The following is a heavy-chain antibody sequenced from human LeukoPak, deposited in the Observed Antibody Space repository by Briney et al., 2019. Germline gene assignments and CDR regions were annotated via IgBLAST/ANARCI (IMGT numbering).Heavy chain of an antibody. CDR3: TRDVGYSNPHYYYYGMDV. CDR2: IDGGAVTT. CDR1: GVTFGMYT. J-gene: IGHJ6*02. Sequence: GGSLRLSCAVSGVTFGMYTMGWVRQGPGKGLEWVSLIDGGAVTTYYADSVKGRITISRDNSKGTLFLRMNSLKTEDTAVYYCTRDVGYSNPHYYYYGMDVWGQGTTVTVSS. V-gene: IGHV3-23*01. D-gene: IGHD4-11*01.